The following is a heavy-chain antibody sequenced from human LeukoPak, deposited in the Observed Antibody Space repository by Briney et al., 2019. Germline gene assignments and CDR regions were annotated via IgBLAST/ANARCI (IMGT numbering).Heavy chain of an antibody. J-gene: IGHJ4*02. CDR3: AREESGGYFDY. D-gene: IGHD2-8*02. V-gene: IGHV1-46*01. CDR1: GYTFTNYY. Sequence: ASAKVSCKASGYTFTNYYMHWVRQAPGQGLEWMGLSNPTGSSTNYAQKFRGRVTMTRDTSTTTVYMELSSLRSEDTAVYYCAREESGGYFDYWGQGTLVTVPS. CDR2: SNPTGSST.